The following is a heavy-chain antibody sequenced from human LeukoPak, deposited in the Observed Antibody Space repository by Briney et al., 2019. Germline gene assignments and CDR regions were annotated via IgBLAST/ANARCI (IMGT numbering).Heavy chain of an antibody. CDR3: ASLDY. CDR1: GFTFSIYW. Sequence: GGSLRLSCAASGFTFSIYWVHWVRQAPGKGLVWVSSMNSDGSSTSYADSVKGRFTISRDNAKNTLYLQMNTLRAEDTAVYYCASLDYWGQGTPVTVFS. CDR2: MNSDGSST. J-gene: IGHJ4*02. V-gene: IGHV3-74*01.